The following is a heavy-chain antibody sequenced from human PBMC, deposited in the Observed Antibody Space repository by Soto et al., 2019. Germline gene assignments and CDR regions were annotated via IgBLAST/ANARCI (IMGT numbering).Heavy chain of an antibody. CDR2: IYYSGST. CDR1: GGSISSYY. V-gene: IGHV4-59*08. Sequence: QVQLQESGPGLVKPSETLSLTCTVSGGSISSYYWSWIRQPPGKGLEWIGYIYYSGSTNYNPSLXSXVXIPXDTAKTPLSLKLSSVTAADTAVYYCARRSGYYFDYWGQGTLVTVSS. CDR3: ARRSGYYFDY. J-gene: IGHJ4*02.